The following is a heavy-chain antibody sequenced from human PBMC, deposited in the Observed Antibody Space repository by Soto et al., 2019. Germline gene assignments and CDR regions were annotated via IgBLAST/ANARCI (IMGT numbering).Heavy chain of an antibody. J-gene: IGHJ4*02. Sequence: PSETLSLTCAVDGGSFSGYYLSWIRKPPGKGLEWIGEINHSGSTNYNPSLKSRVTISVDTSKNQFSLKLSSVTAADTAVYYCARVFPTWIQLWLWFDYWGQGTLVTVSS. CDR2: INHSGST. CDR3: ARVFPTWIQLWLWFDY. D-gene: IGHD5-18*01. CDR1: GGSFSGYY. V-gene: IGHV4-34*01.